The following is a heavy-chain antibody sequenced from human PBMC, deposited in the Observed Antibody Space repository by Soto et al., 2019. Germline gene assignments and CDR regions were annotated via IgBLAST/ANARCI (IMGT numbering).Heavy chain of an antibody. CDR2: IYPGDSDT. J-gene: IGHJ4*02. Sequence: PGASLKISCKGSGYSFTSYWIGWVRQRPGKGLEWMGIIYPGDSDTRDSPSFQGQVTISADKSISTAYLQWSRLKASDTAMYYCARSARAAAGSRKWRVRTAVGDYWGQGTMGIVSS. CDR1: GYSFTSYW. V-gene: IGHV5-51*01. D-gene: IGHD6-13*01. CDR3: ARSARAAAGSRKWRVRTAVGDY.